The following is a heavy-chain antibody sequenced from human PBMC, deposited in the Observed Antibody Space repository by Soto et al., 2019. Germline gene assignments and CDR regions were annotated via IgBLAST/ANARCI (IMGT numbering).Heavy chain of an antibody. Sequence: QLQLQESGSGLVKPSQTLSLTGAVSGGSISSGGYSWSWIRQPPGKGLEWIGYIYHSGSTYYNPSLKSRVTISVDRSKNQFSLKLSSVTAADTAVYYCAREINTYFDYWGQGTLVTVSS. J-gene: IGHJ4*02. CDR2: IYHSGST. V-gene: IGHV4-30-2*01. CDR1: GGSISSGGYS. CDR3: AREINTYFDY.